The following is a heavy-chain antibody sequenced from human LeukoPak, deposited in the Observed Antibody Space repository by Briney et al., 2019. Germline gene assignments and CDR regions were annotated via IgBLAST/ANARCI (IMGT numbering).Heavy chain of an antibody. V-gene: IGHV1-8*01. D-gene: IGHD5-12*01. CDR3: ARAASVATDED. CDR2: MSPNSGNT. CDR1: GYTFTNYN. J-gene: IGHJ4*02. Sequence: ASVKVSCKASGYTFTNYNINWVRQATGQGLEWMGWMSPNSGNTGYAQKFQGRVTMTRNTSISTAYMELSTLRSEDTAVYYCARAASVATDEDWGQGTLVTVSS.